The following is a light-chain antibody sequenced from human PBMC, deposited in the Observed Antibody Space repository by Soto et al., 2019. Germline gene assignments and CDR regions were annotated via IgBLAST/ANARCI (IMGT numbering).Light chain of an antibody. J-gene: IGKJ1*01. Sequence: EIVLTQSPGSLSLSPLEIATLSFRASQSVSSKYLGWYQQKPGQAPRLLIYDASNRATGIPARFSGSGSGTDFTLTISSLEPEDFAVYYCQKRSNWTFGQGTKVDI. CDR2: DAS. CDR1: QSVSSKY. CDR3: QKRSNWT. V-gene: IGKV3-11*01.